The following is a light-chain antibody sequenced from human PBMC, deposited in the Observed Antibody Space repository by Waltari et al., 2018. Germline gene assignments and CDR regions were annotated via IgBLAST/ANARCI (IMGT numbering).Light chain of an antibody. CDR1: QSVGRS. CDR3: KHYVRLPVT. Sequence: EIVLTQSPGTLSLSPGERATLSCRASQSVGRSLAWYQQKPGQAPRVLIYGASSRATGVPDRFSGSGSGTDFSLTNSRLEPEDFAVYYCKHYVRLPVTFGQGTKVEIK. J-gene: IGKJ1*01. CDR2: GAS. V-gene: IGKV3-20*01.